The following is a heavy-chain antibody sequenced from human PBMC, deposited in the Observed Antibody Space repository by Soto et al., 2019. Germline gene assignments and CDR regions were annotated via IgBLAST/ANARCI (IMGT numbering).Heavy chain of an antibody. Sequence: EVQLLESGGGLVQPGGSLRLSCAASGFTFSSYAMNWVRQAPGKGLEWVSVISGSGGSTYYADSVKGRFTISRDNSKNTLYLQMNSLRAADTAVYYCARRSSGWYFAYWGQGTVVTVSS. CDR2: ISGSGGST. CDR1: GFTFSSYA. V-gene: IGHV3-23*01. CDR3: ARRSSGWYFAY. D-gene: IGHD6-19*01. J-gene: IGHJ4*02.